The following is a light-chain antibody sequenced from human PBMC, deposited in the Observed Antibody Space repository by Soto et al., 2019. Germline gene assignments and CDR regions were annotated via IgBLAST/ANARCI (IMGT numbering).Light chain of an antibody. CDR1: SSDVGGYKY. J-gene: IGLJ1*01. CDR3: KSFTSSSTYV. CDR2: EVS. Sequence: QSVLTQPASVSGSPGQSITISCTGTSSDVGGYKYVSWYQQHPGKAPKLIIYEVSNRPSGVSNRFSGSKSGNTASLTISGLQAEDETDYYCKSFTSSSTYVFGTGNRSPS. V-gene: IGLV2-14*01.